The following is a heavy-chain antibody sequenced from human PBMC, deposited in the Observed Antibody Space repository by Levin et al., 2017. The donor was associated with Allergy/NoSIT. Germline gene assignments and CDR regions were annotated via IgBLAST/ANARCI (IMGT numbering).Heavy chain of an antibody. D-gene: IGHD3-16*01. CDR2: ISSDNGNT. V-gene: IGHV1-18*01. Sequence: ASVKVSCKVSGYTFSSYDISWVRQAPGQGLEGMGWISSDNGNTKYPKKLEGRVTMTTDTSTSTAYLELRSLRSDDTAVYYCARDTSLELDLWGQGTVVTVSS. CDR1: GYTFSSYD. J-gene: IGHJ5*02. CDR3: ARDTSLELDL.